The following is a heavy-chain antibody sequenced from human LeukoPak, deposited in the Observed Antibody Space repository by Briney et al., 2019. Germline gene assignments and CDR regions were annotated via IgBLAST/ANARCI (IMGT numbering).Heavy chain of an antibody. CDR1: GYTFTGYY. Sequence: ASVKVSCKASGYTFTGYYMHWVRQAPGQGLEWMGWINPNSGGTNYAQKFQGRVTMTRDTSISTAYMELGRLRSEDTAVYYCAREGGYCSSTSCPAGFDPWGQGTLVTVSS. V-gene: IGHV1-2*02. CDR3: AREGGYCSSTSCPAGFDP. D-gene: IGHD2-2*01. CDR2: INPNSGGT. J-gene: IGHJ5*02.